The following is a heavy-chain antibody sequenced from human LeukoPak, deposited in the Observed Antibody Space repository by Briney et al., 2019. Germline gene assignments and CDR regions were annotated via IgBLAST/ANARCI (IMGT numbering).Heavy chain of an antibody. V-gene: IGHV5-51*01. J-gene: IGHJ4*02. CDR2: IYPGDSDT. CDR1: GYSFTSYW. D-gene: IGHD1-26*01. Sequence: GESLKISCKGSGYSFTSYWIGWVRQMPGKGLEWMGIIYPGDSDTSYSPSFQGQSTFSADNSISPSYLQWSSLKASDTAMYYCARIGDGSYPLYGVYWGQGALVTVSS. CDR3: ARIGDGSYPLYGVY.